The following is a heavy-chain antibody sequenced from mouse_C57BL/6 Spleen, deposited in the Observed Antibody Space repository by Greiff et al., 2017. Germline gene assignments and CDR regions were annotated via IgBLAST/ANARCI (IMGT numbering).Heavy chain of an antibody. Sequence: QVHVKQSGAELVKPGASVKLSCKASGYTFTEYTIHWVKQRSGQGLEWIGWFYPGSGSIKYNEKFKDKATLTADKSSSTVYMELSRLTSEDSAVYFCARHGPPLYYGNYFAMDYWGQGTSVTVSS. J-gene: IGHJ4*01. D-gene: IGHD2-1*01. CDR2: FYPGSGSI. CDR1: GYTFTEYT. V-gene: IGHV1-62-2*01. CDR3: ARHGPPLYYGNYFAMDY.